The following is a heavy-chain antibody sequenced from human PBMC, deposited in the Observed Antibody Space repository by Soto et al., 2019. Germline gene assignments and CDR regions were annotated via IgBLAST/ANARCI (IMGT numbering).Heavy chain of an antibody. V-gene: IGHV3-15*07. CDR3: TTESEGGDY. CDR2: IKSKNDGGTT. D-gene: IGHD3-16*01. J-gene: IGHJ4*02. Sequence: EVQLVESGGGLVKPGGSLRLSCAASGFTFSNAWMNWVRQAPGKGLEWVGRIKSKNDGGTTDYAAPVKGRFTISRDDSTNTLYLQMNSLKTEDTAVYYCTTESEGGDYWGQGTLVTVSS. CDR1: GFTFSNAW.